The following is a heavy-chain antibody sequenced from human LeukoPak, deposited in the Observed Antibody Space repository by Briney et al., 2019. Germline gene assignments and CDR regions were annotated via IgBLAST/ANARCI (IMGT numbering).Heavy chain of an antibody. V-gene: IGHV4-4*07. CDR2: IYTSGST. CDR1: SGSISSYY. CDR3: ARSYYGSGTPGFGY. J-gene: IGHJ4*02. D-gene: IGHD3-10*01. Sequence: SETLSLTYSVPSGSISSYYWSWIRQPAGKGLEWIGRIYTSGSTNYNPSLKGRVTMSVDTSKNQFSLKLSSVTAADTAVYYCARSYYGSGTPGFGYWGQGTLVTVSS.